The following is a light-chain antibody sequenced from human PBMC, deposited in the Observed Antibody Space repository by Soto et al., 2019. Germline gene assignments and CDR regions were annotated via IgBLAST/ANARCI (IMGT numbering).Light chain of an antibody. V-gene: IGKV3-20*01. Sequence: EVVLTQSPGTLSLTPRERATLSCRASQSVSSSYLAWYQQTPGQAPRLLVYDTSYRATGVPDRFSGSGSGTDFTLTISRLEPEDFAFYYCPQYGRSPWTFGQGTKV. CDR2: DTS. CDR3: PQYGRSPWT. J-gene: IGKJ1*01. CDR1: QSVSSSY.